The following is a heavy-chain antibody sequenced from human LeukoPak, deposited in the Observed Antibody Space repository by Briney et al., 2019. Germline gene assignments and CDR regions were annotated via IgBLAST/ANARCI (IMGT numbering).Heavy chain of an antibody. V-gene: IGHV4-4*07. J-gene: IGHJ2*01. CDR3: ARVSSSWYQDWYFDL. Sequence: SETLSLTCTVSGVSISNYYWSWIRQPPGKGLEWIGRIDTSGNTNYKPSLKGRVTMSVDTSKNQFSLKLNSVTAADTAVYYCARVSSSWYQDWYFDLWGRGTLVTVSS. CDR2: IDTSGNT. D-gene: IGHD6-13*01. CDR1: GVSISNYY.